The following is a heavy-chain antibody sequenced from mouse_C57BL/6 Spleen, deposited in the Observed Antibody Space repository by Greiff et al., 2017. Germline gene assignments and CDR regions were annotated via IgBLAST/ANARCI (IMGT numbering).Heavy chain of an antibody. Sequence: EVKLVESGGGLVKPGGSLKLSCAASGFTFSSYAVSWVRQTPEKRLEWVATISAGGSYTYYPDNVKGRFTISRDNAKNNLYLQMSHLKSEDTAMYYCARDNYYGSSPFDYWGQGTTLTVSS. J-gene: IGHJ2*01. D-gene: IGHD1-1*01. CDR1: GFTFSSYA. V-gene: IGHV5-4*01. CDR2: ISAGGSYT. CDR3: ARDNYYGSSPFDY.